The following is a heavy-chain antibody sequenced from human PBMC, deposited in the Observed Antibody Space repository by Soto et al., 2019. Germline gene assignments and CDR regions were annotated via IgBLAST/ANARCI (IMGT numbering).Heavy chain of an antibody. CDR2: ISSSGSTI. Sequence: GGSLRLSCAASGFTFSSYEMNWVRQAPGKGLEWVSYISSSGSTIYYADAVKGRFTISRDNAKNSLYLQMNSLRAEDTAVYYCAKASGYYYDSSGYPFQHWGQGTLVTVSS. V-gene: IGHV3-48*03. CDR3: AKASGYYYDSSGYPFQH. J-gene: IGHJ1*01. D-gene: IGHD3-22*01. CDR1: GFTFSSYE.